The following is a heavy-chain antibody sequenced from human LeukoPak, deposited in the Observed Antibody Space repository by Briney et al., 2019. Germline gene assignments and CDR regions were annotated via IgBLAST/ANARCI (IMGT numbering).Heavy chain of an antibody. CDR2: ISSSSSYI. D-gene: IGHD2-2*01. J-gene: IGHJ5*02. CDR1: GFTFSSYS. Sequence: GGSLRLSCAASGFTFSSYSMNWVRQAPGKGLEWVSSISSSSSYIYYADSVKGRFTISRDNAKNSLYLQMNSLRAEDTAVYYCARDPGDIVVVPAALSWFDPWGQGTLVTVSS. V-gene: IGHV3-21*01. CDR3: ARDPGDIVVVPAALSWFDP.